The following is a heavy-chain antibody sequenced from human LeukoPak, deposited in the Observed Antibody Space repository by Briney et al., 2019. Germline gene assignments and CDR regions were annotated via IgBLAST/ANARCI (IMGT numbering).Heavy chain of an antibody. CDR3: ATSEMATPPDY. CDR1: GYTFTSYG. Sequence: ASVKVSCKASGYTFTSYGISWVRQAPGQGLEWMGWISAYNGNTNYAQKLHGRVTMTTDTSTSTAYMELRSLRSDDTAVYYCATSEMATPPDYWGQGTLVTVSS. D-gene: IGHD5-24*01. CDR2: ISAYNGNT. J-gene: IGHJ4*02. V-gene: IGHV1-18*01.